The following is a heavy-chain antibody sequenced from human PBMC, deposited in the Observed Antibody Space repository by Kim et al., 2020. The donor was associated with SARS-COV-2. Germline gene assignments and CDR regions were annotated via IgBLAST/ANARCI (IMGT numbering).Heavy chain of an antibody. Sequence: KGRFAISRDDSKNTLYLQMNSLKTEDTAMYYCTTELDCSGGSCYYWYFDLWGRGTLVTVSS. CDR3: TTELDCSGGSCYYWYFDL. D-gene: IGHD2-15*01. V-gene: IGHV3-15*01. J-gene: IGHJ2*01.